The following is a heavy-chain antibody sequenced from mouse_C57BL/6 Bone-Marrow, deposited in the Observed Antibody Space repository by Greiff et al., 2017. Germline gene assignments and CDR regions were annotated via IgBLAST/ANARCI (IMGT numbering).Heavy chain of an antibody. J-gene: IGHJ4*01. D-gene: IGHD2-5*01. CDR1: GYTFTSYG. CDR2: IYIGNGYT. CDR3: ARPPHYYSNSLYAMDY. V-gene: IGHV1-58*01. Sequence: VQLQQSGAELVRPGSSVKMSCKTSGYTFTSYGINWVKQRPGQGLEWIGYIYIGNGYTEYNEKFKGKATLTADTSSSTAHMQLSSLTSEDSAIYFCARPPHYYSNSLYAMDYWGQGTSVTVSA.